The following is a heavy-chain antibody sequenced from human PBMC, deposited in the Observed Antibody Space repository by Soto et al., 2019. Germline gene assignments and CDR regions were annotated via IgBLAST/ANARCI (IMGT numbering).Heavy chain of an antibody. Sequence: SVKVSCKASGYTFTSYGISWVRQAPGQGLEWIGWISAYNCNTNYAQKLQGRVTMTTDTSXXTXXXEXRXXRSXDTAVYYCARAPRSPSGSYYSDCWGQGILVAVSS. CDR2: ISAYNCNT. V-gene: IGHV1-18*04. J-gene: IGHJ4*02. D-gene: IGHD1-26*01. CDR1: GYTFTSYG. CDR3: ARAPRSPSGSYYSDC.